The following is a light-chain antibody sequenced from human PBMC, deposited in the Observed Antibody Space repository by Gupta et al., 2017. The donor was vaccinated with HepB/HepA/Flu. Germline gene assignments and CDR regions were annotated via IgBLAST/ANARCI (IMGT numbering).Light chain of an antibody. Sequence: QSALTQPRSVSGSPGQSVTISCPGTSSDVGGYNYVSWYQQHPGKAPKLMIYDVSKRPSGVPDRFSGSKSGNTASLTISGLQADDEADYYCCSYAGSYTHVVFGGGTKLTVL. J-gene: IGLJ2*01. CDR3: CSYAGSYTHVV. CDR2: DVS. V-gene: IGLV2-11*01. CDR1: SSDVGGYNY.